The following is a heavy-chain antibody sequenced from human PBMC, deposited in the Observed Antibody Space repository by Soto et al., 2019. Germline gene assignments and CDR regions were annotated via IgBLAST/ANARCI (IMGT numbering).Heavy chain of an antibody. CDR1: GGSLTSYP. CDR3: ARGLGLVS. CDR2: LIPINGTT. D-gene: IGHD3-16*01. J-gene: IGHJ4*02. Sequence: QMEQSGAEVRKPGSSVNVSCKPSGGSLTSYPMAWVRQAPGPGFEWMGGLIPINGTTENAQKCQGRVTMTADECTNRATLELTGLTSKDTAVYDCARGLGLVSWGQGTLVTVSS. V-gene: IGHV1-69*01.